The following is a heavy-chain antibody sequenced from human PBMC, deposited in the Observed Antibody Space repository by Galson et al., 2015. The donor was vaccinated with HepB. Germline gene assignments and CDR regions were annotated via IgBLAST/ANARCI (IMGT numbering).Heavy chain of an antibody. D-gene: IGHD3-22*01. CDR3: AGSPHYSDTRTYAFDI. J-gene: IGHJ3*02. CDR2: VIPIFGSA. CDR1: GGTFNNYV. Sequence: SVKVSCKASGGTFNNYVFSWVRQAPGQGLEWMGGVIPIFGSAKYAQKFQGRVTITADESTSTASMELSSLRSEDTAIYHCAGSPHYSDTRTYAFDIWGQGTMVTISS. V-gene: IGHV1-69*13.